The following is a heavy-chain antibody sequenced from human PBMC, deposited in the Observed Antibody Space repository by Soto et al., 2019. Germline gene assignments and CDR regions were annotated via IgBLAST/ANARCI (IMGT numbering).Heavy chain of an antibody. CDR1: GFRFSDYS. J-gene: IGHJ6*02. CDR3: ARGGRQDIALVIGIRPGEYGVDV. D-gene: IGHD2-15*01. V-gene: IGHV3-48*02. CDR2: ITSNSFTK. Sequence: GGSLRLSCAASGFRFSDYSMNWVRQAPGRGLEWVSYITSNSFTKHYRDYVGGRFAISRDNAKNTLYLQINRLRYEDTAVYYCARGGRQDIALVIGIRPGEYGVDVWGQGTTVTVSS.